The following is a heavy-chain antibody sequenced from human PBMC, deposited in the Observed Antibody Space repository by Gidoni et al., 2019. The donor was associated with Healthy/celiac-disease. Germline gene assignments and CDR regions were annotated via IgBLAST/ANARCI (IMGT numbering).Heavy chain of an antibody. Sequence: QVQLQESGPGLVKPSGTLSLTCTVSGGSISSYYWSWIRQPPGKGLEWIGYIYYSGSTNYNPSLKSRVTISVDTSKNQFSLKLSSVTAADTAVYYCARQRGVDYYGMDVWGQGTTVTVSS. CDR3: ARQRGVDYYGMDV. J-gene: IGHJ6*02. V-gene: IGHV4-59*08. D-gene: IGHD5-12*01. CDR1: GGSISSYY. CDR2: IYYSGST.